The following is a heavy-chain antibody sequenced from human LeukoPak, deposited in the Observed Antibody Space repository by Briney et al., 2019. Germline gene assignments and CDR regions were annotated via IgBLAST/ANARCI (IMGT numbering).Heavy chain of an antibody. J-gene: IGHJ2*01. CDR3: ARTWVSSGPNFNWYFDL. V-gene: IGHV4-39*01. CDR2: IYYSGST. Sequence: SQTLSLTCTVSGGSISSSSYYWGWIRQPPGKGLEWIGSIYYSGSTYYNPSLKSRVTISVDTSKNQFSLKLSSVTAADTAVYYCARTWVSSGPNFNWYFDLWGRGTLVTVSS. CDR1: GGSISSSSYY. D-gene: IGHD4/OR15-4a*01.